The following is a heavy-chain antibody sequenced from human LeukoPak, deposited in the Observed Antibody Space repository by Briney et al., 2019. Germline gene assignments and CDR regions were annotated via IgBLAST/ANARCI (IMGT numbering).Heavy chain of an antibody. V-gene: IGHV3-30*03. CDR3: ARGGSWFAP. J-gene: IGHJ5*02. CDR1: GFTFSSYG. D-gene: IGHD3-10*01. CDR2: ISYDGSNK. Sequence: PGRSLRLSCAASGFTFSSYGMHWVRQAPGKGLEWVAVISYDGSNKYYADSVKGRFTISRDNAKNSLYLQMNSLRAEATALYYCARGGSWFAPWGQGTLVTVSS.